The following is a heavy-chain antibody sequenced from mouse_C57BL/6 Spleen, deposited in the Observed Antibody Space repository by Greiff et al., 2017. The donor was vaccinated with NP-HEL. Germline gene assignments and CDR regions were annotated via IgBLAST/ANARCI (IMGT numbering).Heavy chain of an antibody. CDR1: GYAFSSSW. CDR2: IYPGDGDT. CDR3: AIPYDGYFPFAY. Sequence: QVQLQQSGPELVKPGASVKISCKASGYAFSSSWMNWVKQRPGKGLEWIGRIYPGDGDTNYNGKFKGKATLTADKSSSTAYMQLSSLTSEDSAVYFCAIPYDGYFPFAYWGQGTLVTVSA. D-gene: IGHD2-3*01. V-gene: IGHV1-82*01. J-gene: IGHJ3*01.